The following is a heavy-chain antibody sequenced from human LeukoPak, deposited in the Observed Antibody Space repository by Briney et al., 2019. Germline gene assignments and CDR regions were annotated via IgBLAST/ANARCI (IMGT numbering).Heavy chain of an antibody. CDR3: ARRGPLRDGYNYS. V-gene: IGHV4-39*01. J-gene: IGHJ4*02. D-gene: IGHD5-24*01. CDR2: IYYIGST. Sequence: SETLSLTCTVPGGSISTTSYYWGWIRQPPGKGLEWIGNIYYIGSTYYNPSLQSRVTISVDTSKNQFSLKLSSVTAADTAVYYCARRGPLRDGYNYSWGQGTLVIVSS. CDR1: GGSISTTSYY.